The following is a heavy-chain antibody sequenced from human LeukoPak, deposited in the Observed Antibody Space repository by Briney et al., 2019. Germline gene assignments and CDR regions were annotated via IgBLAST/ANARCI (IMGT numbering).Heavy chain of an antibody. D-gene: IGHD3-9*01. Sequence: SETLSLTCTVSGGSISSYYWNWIRQPPGKGPEWIGCISDTGTTKYNPAFKSRVTISVDTSKNQFSLKLTSVTAADTAVYFCATGYFEPFEKWGQRTLLSAAS. CDR2: ISDTGTT. V-gene: IGHV4-59*01. J-gene: IGHJ4*02. CDR3: ATGYFEPFEK. CDR1: GGSISSYY.